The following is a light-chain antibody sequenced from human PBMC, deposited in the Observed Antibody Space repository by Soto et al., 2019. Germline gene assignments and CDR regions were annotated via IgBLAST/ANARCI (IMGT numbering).Light chain of an antibody. CDR2: GAK. CDR1: QAISNY. J-gene: IGKJ1*01. V-gene: IGKV1-9*01. CDR3: QQYFSETWT. Sequence: LTASLGNRVKITCRSSQAISNYLTWYQQKPGKAPNLLIFGAKTLQSGVPSRFSGSGYGTEFTLTISSLQAEDVAVYYCQQYFSETWTFGQGTKVDIK.